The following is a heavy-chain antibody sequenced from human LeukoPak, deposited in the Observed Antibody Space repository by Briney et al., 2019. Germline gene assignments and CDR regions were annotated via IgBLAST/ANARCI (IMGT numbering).Heavy chain of an antibody. CDR1: GFTFDDYA. V-gene: IGHV3-43*02. CDR2: ISGDGGST. CDR3: ASSTMVRGVMVH. J-gene: IGHJ4*02. D-gene: IGHD3-10*01. Sequence: GGSLRLSCAASGFTFDDYAMHWVRQAPGKGLEWVSLISGDGGSTYYADSVKGRFTISRDNAKNSLYLQMNSLRAEDTAVYYCASSTMVRGVMVHWGQGTLVTVSS.